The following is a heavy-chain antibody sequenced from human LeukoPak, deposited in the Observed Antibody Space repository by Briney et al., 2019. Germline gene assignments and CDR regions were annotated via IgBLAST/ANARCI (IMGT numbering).Heavy chain of an antibody. CDR3: ARDPGGPHTVKWDAFDI. V-gene: IGHV3-53*01. CDR1: GFTVSSNY. CDR2: IYSGGST. Sequence: PGGSLSLSCAASGFTVSSNYMSWVRQAPGKGLEWVSVIYSGGSTYYADSVKGRLTISRDNSKNTLYLQMNSLRAEDTAVYYCARDPGGPHTVKWDAFDIWGQGTMVTVSS. J-gene: IGHJ3*02. D-gene: IGHD2-2*02.